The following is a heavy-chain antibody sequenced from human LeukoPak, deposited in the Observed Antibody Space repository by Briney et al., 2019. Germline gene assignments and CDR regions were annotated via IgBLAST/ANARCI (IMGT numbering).Heavy chain of an antibody. CDR2: IYYSGST. V-gene: IGHV4-39*01. CDR1: GGSISGSGFY. CDR3: YSGGNFEAFDI. J-gene: IGHJ4*02. D-gene: IGHD4-23*01. Sequence: SETLSLTCSVSGGSISGSGFYWGWIRQPPGKGLEWIGSIYYSGSTHYNPSLKSRVTISADTSKNQFSLRFNSVTAADTAVYFCYSGGNFEAFDIWGQGTLVTASS.